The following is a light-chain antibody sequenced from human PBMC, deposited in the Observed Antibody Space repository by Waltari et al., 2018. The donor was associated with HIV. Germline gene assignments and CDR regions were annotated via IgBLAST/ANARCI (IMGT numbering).Light chain of an antibody. CDR1: SSDVGSYNL. Sequence: QSALTQPPSVSGSPGQSVTISCTGTSSDVGSYNLVSCYQQSPGTAPKLMVYEVTYRPSGVPDRFSGSNSGNPASLTISGLQAEDEADYYCSSFTSSSTVVFGGGTKLTVL. CDR3: SSFTSSSTVV. J-gene: IGLJ3*02. V-gene: IGLV2-18*02. CDR2: EVT.